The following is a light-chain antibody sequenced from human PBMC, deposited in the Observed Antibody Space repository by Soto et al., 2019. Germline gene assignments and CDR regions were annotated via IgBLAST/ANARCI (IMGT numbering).Light chain of an antibody. CDR3: QQYSSYSRT. Sequence: DIQMTQSPSTLYASVGDRVTITCRASQSISSWLAWYQQKPGKAPKLLIYKASSLESGVPSRFSGSGSGTELTLTISSLQPDDFATYYCQQYSSYSRTFGQGTKLEIK. V-gene: IGKV1-5*03. CDR1: QSISSW. CDR2: KAS. J-gene: IGKJ2*02.